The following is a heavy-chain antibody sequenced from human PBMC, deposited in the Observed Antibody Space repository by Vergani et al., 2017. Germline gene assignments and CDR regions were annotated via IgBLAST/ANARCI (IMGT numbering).Heavy chain of an antibody. Sequence: QVQLQESGPGLVKPSETLSLTCTVSGDSVISTDYHWGWIRQPPGKGLEWIGSMDYSGSTSYNQSLESLISISFETPENQFSLRLTSVTAADTALYYCVSKRGACRAAYCHSYDFWGPGTLVGVSS. CDR3: VSKRGACRAAYCHSYDF. V-gene: IGHV4-39*01. CDR1: GDSVISTDYH. J-gene: IGHJ4*02. CDR2: MDYSGST. D-gene: IGHD2-15*01.